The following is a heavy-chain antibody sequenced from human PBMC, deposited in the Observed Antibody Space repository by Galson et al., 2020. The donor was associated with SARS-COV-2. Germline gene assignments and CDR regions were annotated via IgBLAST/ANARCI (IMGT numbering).Heavy chain of an antibody. CDR2: IWYDGSNK. Sequence: GESLKISCAASGFTFSSYGMHWVRQAPGKGLEWVAVIWYDGSNKYYADSVKGRFTISRDNSKNTLYLQMNSLRAEDTAVYYCARDQRFYDILTGYYVSPPDYYYGMDVWGQGTTVTVS. D-gene: IGHD3-9*01. CDR3: ARDQRFYDILTGYYVSPPDYYYGMDV. J-gene: IGHJ6*02. V-gene: IGHV3-33*01. CDR1: GFTFSSYG.